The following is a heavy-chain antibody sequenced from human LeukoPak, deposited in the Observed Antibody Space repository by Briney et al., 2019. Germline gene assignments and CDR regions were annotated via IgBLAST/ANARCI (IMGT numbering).Heavy chain of an antibody. D-gene: IGHD6-13*01. J-gene: IGHJ4*02. V-gene: IGHV3-23*01. CDR2: ISYSGNST. CDR3: AKERYSSSSGEDY. Sequence: GGSLRLSCAASGFTFRSYAMSWVRQAPGKGLEWVSVISYSGNSTYYADSVKGRFTISRDNSKNTLYMQMNSLRAEDTAVYYCAKERYSSSSGEDYWGQGTLVTVSS. CDR1: GFTFRSYA.